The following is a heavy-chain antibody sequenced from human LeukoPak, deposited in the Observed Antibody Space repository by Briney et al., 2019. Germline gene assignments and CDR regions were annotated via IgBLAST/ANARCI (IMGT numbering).Heavy chain of an antibody. V-gene: IGHV1-2*02. CDR2: INPNSGGT. CDR3: ARDQTAARIFWFDP. Sequence: VASVKVSCKPSGYTFTSYGISWVRQAPGQGLEWMGWINPNSGGTNYAQKFQGRVTMTRDTSISTAYMELSRLRSDDTAVYYCARDQTAARIFWFDPWGQGTLVTVSS. D-gene: IGHD6-6*01. CDR1: GYTFTSYG. J-gene: IGHJ5*02.